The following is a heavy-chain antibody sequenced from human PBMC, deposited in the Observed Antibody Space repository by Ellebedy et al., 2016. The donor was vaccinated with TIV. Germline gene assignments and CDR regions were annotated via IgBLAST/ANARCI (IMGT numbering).Heavy chain of an antibody. Sequence: GESLKISXAASGLTLSSYAMSWVRQAPGEGLEWVSVISGNGYSIYYADSVKGRFTITRDDSKNTLFLQMNSLRAEDTAVYYCAKNAYGSGSHFYFDYWGQGSLVTVSS. V-gene: IGHV3-23*01. CDR3: AKNAYGSGSHFYFDY. J-gene: IGHJ4*02. CDR1: GLTLSSYA. CDR2: ISGNGYSI. D-gene: IGHD3-10*01.